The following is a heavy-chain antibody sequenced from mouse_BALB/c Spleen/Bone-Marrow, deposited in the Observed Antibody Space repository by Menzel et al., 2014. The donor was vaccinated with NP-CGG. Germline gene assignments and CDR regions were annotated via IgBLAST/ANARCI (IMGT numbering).Heavy chain of an antibody. Sequence: LVESGPELVKPGASVKMSCKASGYTFISYVMHWVKQKPGQGLEWIGYINPYNDGTKYNEKFKGKATLTSDKSSCTAYMELSSLTSEDSAVYYCASGRYGFAYWGQGTLVTVFA. J-gene: IGHJ3*01. CDR3: ASGRYGFAY. CDR2: INPYNDGT. D-gene: IGHD2-14*01. V-gene: IGHV1-14*01. CDR1: GYTFISYV.